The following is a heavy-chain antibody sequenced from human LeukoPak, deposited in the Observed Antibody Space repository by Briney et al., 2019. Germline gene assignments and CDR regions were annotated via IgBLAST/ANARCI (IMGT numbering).Heavy chain of an antibody. V-gene: IGHV1-2*02. Sequence: ASVKVSFKASGYTFTGYYMHWVRQAPGQGLEWMGWINPNSGGTNYAQKFQGRVTMTRDTSISTAYMELSRLRSDDTAVYYCARDVSSGWYSYYYYYYGMDVWGQGTTVTVSS. J-gene: IGHJ6*02. CDR1: GYTFTGYY. CDR2: INPNSGGT. D-gene: IGHD6-19*01. CDR3: ARDVSSGWYSYYYYYYGMDV.